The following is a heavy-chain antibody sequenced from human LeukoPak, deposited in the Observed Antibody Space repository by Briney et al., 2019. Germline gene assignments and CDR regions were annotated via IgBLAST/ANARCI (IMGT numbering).Heavy chain of an antibody. CDR2: IYYSRST. CDR1: GGSISSYY. CDR3: ARIYDFWSGFDY. Sequence: PSETLSLTCTVSGGSISSYYWSWIRQPPGPGLEWIGYIYYSRSTNYNPSLKSRVTISVDTSKNQFSLKLSSVTAADTAVYYCARIYDFWSGFDYWGQGTLVTVSS. D-gene: IGHD3-3*01. J-gene: IGHJ4*02. V-gene: IGHV4-59*01.